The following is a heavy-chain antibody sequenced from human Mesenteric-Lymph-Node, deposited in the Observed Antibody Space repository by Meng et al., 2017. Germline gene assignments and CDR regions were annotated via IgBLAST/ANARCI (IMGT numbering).Heavy chain of an antibody. D-gene: IGHD3-16*01. V-gene: IGHV4-34*01. Sequence: SETLSLTCAVYGGSFSTYYWTWIRQSPGKGLEWIGEINHSGGTNYNPSLKSRIIISVDTSNNQFSLRLNSVTAADTAFYYCARGMTVFPYAMDVWGQGTTVTVSS. J-gene: IGHJ6*02. CDR1: GGSFSTYY. CDR3: ARGMTVFPYAMDV. CDR2: INHSGGT.